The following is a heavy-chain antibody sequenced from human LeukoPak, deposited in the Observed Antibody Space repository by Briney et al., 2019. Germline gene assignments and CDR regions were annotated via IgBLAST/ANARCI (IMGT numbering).Heavy chain of an antibody. CDR2: ISGSGDNT. CDR1: GFTFSSYA. V-gene: IGHV3-23*01. CDR3: AKGSYYDSSGSFYFDY. Sequence: GGSLRLSCAASGFTFSSYAMHWVRQAPGKGLEWVSGISGSGDNTYYADSVKGRFTISRDNSKNTLYVQVNSLGTEDTAAYYCAKGSYYDSSGSFYFDYWGQGTLVTVSS. J-gene: IGHJ4*02. D-gene: IGHD3-22*01.